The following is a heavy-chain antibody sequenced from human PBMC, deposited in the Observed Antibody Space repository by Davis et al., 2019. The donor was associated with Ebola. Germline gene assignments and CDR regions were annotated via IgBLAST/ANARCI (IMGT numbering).Heavy chain of an antibody. CDR3: ARDDNYDILTGYYTH. D-gene: IGHD3-9*01. CDR1: GFTFSSYS. Sequence: GGSLRLSCAASGFTFSSYSMNWVRQAPGKGLEWVSYISSSSSTIYYADSVKGRFTISRDNAKNSLYLQMNSLRAEDTAVYYCARDDNYDILTGYYTHWGQGTLVTVSS. CDR2: ISSSSSTI. V-gene: IGHV3-48*01. J-gene: IGHJ4*02.